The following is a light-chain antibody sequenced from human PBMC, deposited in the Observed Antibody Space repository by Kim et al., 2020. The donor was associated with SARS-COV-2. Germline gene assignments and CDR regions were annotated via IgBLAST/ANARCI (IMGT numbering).Light chain of an antibody. Sequence: QAGLTQPPSVSKGLGQTATLTCTGNNNNVGNQGAAWLQQHQGHPPKLLSYRNNNRPSGISERFSASRSGDTASLTITGLQPEDETDYYFSAWDSSLNVWVFGGGTQLTVL. CDR2: RNN. V-gene: IGLV10-54*04. J-gene: IGLJ3*02. CDR3: SAWDSSLNVWV. CDR1: NNNVGNQG.